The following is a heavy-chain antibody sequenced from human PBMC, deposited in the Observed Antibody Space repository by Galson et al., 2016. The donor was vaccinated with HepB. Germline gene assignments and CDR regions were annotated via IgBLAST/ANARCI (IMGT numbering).Heavy chain of an antibody. CDR2: SYGDGRT. CDR3: ARDDAGATYFQN. D-gene: IGHD1-26*01. CDR1: GLPVSNDY. J-gene: IGHJ1*01. Sequence: SLRLSCAAYGLPVSNDYMSWVRQAPGKGLKWVSVSYGDGRTYYAESVKGRFTISRDNAKNSLYLQMNSLRAEDTAVYYCARDDAGATYFQNWGQGTLVTVSS. V-gene: IGHV3-53*01.